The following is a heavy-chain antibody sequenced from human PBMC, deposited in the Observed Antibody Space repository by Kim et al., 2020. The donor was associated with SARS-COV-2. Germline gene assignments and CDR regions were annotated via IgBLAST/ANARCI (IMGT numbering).Heavy chain of an antibody. CDR1: GFTFSSYS. CDR2: ISSSSSYI. CDR3: ARDMGYDFWSGYYTAHDAFDI. J-gene: IGHJ3*02. V-gene: IGHV3-21*01. Sequence: GGSLRLSCAASGFTFSSYSMNWVRQAPGKGLEWVSSISSSSSYIYYEDSVKGRFTISRDNAKNSLYLQMNSLRAEDTAVYYCARDMGYDFWSGYYTAHDAFDIWGQGTMVTVSS. D-gene: IGHD3-3*01.